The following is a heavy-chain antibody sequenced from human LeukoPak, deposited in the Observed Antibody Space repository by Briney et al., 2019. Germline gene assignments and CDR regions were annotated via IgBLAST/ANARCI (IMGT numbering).Heavy chain of an antibody. J-gene: IGHJ4*02. CDR2: IYHSGST. D-gene: IGHD6-19*01. Sequence: PSETLSLTCTVSGGSISSGGYYWSWIRQPPGKGLEWIGYIYHSGSTYYNPSLKSRVTISVDRSKNQFSLKLSSVTAADTAVYYCARDRGSGWYTPENWGQGTLVTVSS. CDR3: ARDRGSGWYTPEN. V-gene: IGHV4-30-2*01. CDR1: GGSISSGGYY.